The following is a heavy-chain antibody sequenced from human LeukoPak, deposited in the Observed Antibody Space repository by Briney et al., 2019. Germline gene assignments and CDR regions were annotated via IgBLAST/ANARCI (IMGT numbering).Heavy chain of an antibody. D-gene: IGHD3-3*01. Sequence: PGGSLRLSCVVSGFSVSNNYVSWVRQAPGKGLEWVSNIYGDGTTNYADSVKGRFTISRDNSKNTLFLQMNSLRADDTAVYYCAKTYYYDFWSGPDSWGQGTLVTVSS. J-gene: IGHJ4*02. CDR2: IYGDGTT. CDR1: GFSVSNNY. V-gene: IGHV3-66*02. CDR3: AKTYYYDFWSGPDS.